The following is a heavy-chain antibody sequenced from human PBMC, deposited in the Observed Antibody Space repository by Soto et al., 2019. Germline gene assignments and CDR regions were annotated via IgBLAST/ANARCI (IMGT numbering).Heavy chain of an antibody. CDR1: GYSFTSYW. CDR3: ARVSGYGSPYYYYYMDV. V-gene: IGHV5-51*01. D-gene: IGHD5-12*01. J-gene: IGHJ6*03. CDR2: IYPGDSDT. Sequence: GESLKISCKGSGYSFTSYWLGWVRQMPGKGLEWMGIIYPGDSDTRYSPSFQGQVTISADKSISTAYLQWSSLKASDTAMYYCARVSGYGSPYYYYYMDVWGKGTTVTVSS.